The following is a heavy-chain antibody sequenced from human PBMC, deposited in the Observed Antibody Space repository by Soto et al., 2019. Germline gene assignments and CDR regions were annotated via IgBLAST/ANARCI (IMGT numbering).Heavy chain of an antibody. D-gene: IGHD3-22*01. Sequence: LSLTCAVSGGSISSGGYSWSWIRQPPGKGLEWIGYIYHSGSTYYNPSLKSRVTISVDRSKNQFSLKLSSVTAADTAVYYCARGGNDSSGYYPLFDYWGQGTLVTVSS. V-gene: IGHV4-30-2*01. CDR3: ARGGNDSSGYYPLFDY. CDR1: GGSISSGGYS. CDR2: IYHSGST. J-gene: IGHJ4*02.